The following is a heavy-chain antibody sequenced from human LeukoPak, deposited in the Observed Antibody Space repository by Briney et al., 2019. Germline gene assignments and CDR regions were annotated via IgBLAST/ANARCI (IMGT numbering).Heavy chain of an antibody. D-gene: IGHD3-9*01. V-gene: IGHV3-7*01. CDR2: MKEEGSDI. CDR1: GFDFNSYT. J-gene: IGHJ5*02. Sequence: GGSLRLSCVASGFDFNSYTMSWARQAPGKGLEWVAKMKEEGSDIYYVDSVKGRFTICRDNAKNSLCLQMSSLRVEDTAVYYCARGGARYLDTWGQGSLVIVSS. CDR3: ARGGARYLDT.